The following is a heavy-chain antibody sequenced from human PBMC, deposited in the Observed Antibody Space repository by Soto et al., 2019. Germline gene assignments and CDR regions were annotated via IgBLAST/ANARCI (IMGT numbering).Heavy chain of an antibody. CDR1: GFTFSNYW. V-gene: IGHV3-7*01. CDR2: INLDGSEK. CDR3: ARDLGYSSSSVGDY. Sequence: GGSLRLSCAASGFTFSNYWMSWVRQAPGKGLEWVANINLDGSEKYYVDSVKGRFTISRDNAKNSLYLQMKSLRAEDTAVYYCARDLGYSSSSVGDYWGQGTLVTVSS. J-gene: IGHJ4*02. D-gene: IGHD6-13*01.